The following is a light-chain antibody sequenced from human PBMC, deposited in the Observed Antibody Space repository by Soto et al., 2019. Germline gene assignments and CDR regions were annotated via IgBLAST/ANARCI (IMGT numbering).Light chain of an antibody. CDR3: QAWDSNTAWV. Sequence: SYELTQPPSMSVSPGQTASITCSGDKLGEKYACWYQQKPGQSPVLVIYQDNKRPSGIPERFSGSNSGNTATLTISGTQAMDEADYFCQAWDSNTAWVFGGGTKLTVL. CDR1: KLGEKY. V-gene: IGLV3-1*01. CDR2: QDN. J-gene: IGLJ3*02.